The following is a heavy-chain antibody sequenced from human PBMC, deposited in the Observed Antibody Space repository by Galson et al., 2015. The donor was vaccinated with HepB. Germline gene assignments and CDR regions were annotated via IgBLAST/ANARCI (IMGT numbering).Heavy chain of an antibody. D-gene: IGHD4-17*01. CDR1: GFTFSSYA. V-gene: IGHV3-33*01. CDR2: IWYDGRKK. Sequence: SLRFFCAASGFTFSSYAMLWVRQAPGQGLEWVAVIWYDGRKKYYAVSAQGRFTISRDNSKNTLGLQMNSLRAEDTGVYYCARPSTVTTYRSSLDYWGQGTLVTVSS. J-gene: IGHJ4*02. CDR3: ARPSTVTTYRSSLDY.